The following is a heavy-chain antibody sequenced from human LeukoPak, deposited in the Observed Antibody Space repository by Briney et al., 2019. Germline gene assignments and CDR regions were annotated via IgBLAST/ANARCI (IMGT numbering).Heavy chain of an antibody. V-gene: IGHV3-21*01. J-gene: IGHJ4*02. CDR3: ARSGVSYYYDSSGYFDY. Sequence: GGSLRLSCAASGFTFSSYSMNWVRQAPGKGLEWVSSISGSSSYIYYADSVKGRFTISRDNAKNSLYLQMNSLRAEDTAVYYCARSGVSYYYDSSGYFDYWGQGTLVTVSS. CDR1: GFTFSSYS. CDR2: ISGSSSYI. D-gene: IGHD3-22*01.